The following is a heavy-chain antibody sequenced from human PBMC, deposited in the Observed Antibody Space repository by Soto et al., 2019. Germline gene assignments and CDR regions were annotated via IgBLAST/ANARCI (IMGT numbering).Heavy chain of an antibody. CDR2: ISYDGSNK. V-gene: IGHV3-30*18. D-gene: IGHD1-26*01. CDR1: GVTFSSYG. CDR3: AKDAGRVGFSYYYYGMDV. Sequence: XGFVRLSCAAAGVTFSSYGMHWVRQAPGKGLEWVAVISYDGSNKYYADSVKGRFTISRDNSKNTLYLQMNSLRAEDTAVYYCAKDAGRVGFSYYYYGMDVWGQGTTVTGLL. J-gene: IGHJ6*02.